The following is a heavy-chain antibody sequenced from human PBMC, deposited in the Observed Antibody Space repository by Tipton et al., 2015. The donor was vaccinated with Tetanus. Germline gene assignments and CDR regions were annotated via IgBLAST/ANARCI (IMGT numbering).Heavy chain of an antibody. J-gene: IGHJ6*02. Sequence: SLRLSCAASGFTFSSYDMHWVRQATGKGLEWVSAIGTAGDTYYPGSVKGRFTISRENAKNSLYLQMNSLRAGDTAVYYCARGEDKLDWALYYGMDVWGQGTTVTVSS. CDR2: IGTAGDT. V-gene: IGHV3-13*01. CDR3: ARGEDKLDWALYYGMDV. CDR1: GFTFSSYD. D-gene: IGHD1-1*01.